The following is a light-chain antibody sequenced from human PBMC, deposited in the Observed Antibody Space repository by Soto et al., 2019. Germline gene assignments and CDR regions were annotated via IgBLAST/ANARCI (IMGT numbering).Light chain of an antibody. J-gene: IGKJ2*01. CDR2: WAS. CDR1: QSVLKSSNSKNH. V-gene: IGKV4-1*01. Sequence: DIVMTQSPDSLAVSLGERATINCKSSQSVLKSSNSKNHLAWYQQKPGQLPKLLIYWASTRESGVPDRFSGSGSGRDFTLTFSSXXXXDVAVYYCQQYYSTPYTFGQGTKLEXK. CDR3: QQYYSTPYT.